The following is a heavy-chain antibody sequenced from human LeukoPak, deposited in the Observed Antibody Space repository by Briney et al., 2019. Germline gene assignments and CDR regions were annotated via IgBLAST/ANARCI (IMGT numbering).Heavy chain of an antibody. J-gene: IGHJ4*02. D-gene: IGHD3-10*01. Sequence: GGSLRLSCAASGFTFSSYAMSWVLQAPGKGLEWVSAISGSGGSTYYADSVKGRFTISRDNSKNTLYLQMNSLRAEDTAVYYCAKRTMVRGVYYFDYWGQGTLVTVSS. CDR2: ISGSGGST. V-gene: IGHV3-23*01. CDR3: AKRTMVRGVYYFDY. CDR1: GFTFSSYA.